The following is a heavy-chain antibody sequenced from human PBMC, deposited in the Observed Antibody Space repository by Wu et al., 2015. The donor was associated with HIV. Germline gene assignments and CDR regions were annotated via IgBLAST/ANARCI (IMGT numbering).Heavy chain of an antibody. CDR3: ARDKPDIVATTWYFDL. Sequence: QVQLVQSGAEVKKPGASVKVSCKASGYSFTGYYMHWVRQAPGQGLEWMGWINPNSGGTNYAQKFQGRVTMTRDTSISTAYMELSRLRSDDTAVYYCARDKPDIVATTWYFDLWGRGTLVTVSS. D-gene: IGHD5-12*01. J-gene: IGHJ2*01. V-gene: IGHV1-2*02. CDR2: INPNSGGT. CDR1: GYSFTGYY.